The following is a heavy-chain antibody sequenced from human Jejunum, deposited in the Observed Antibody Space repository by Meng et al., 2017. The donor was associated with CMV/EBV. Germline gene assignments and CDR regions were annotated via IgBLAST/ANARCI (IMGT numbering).Heavy chain of an antibody. CDR3: AAVTYSAYNDFDY. J-gene: IGHJ4*02. D-gene: IGHD5-12*01. Sequence: KASGYTFTADYWHGVRQAPGQGLEWMGWVYPPSGVTEYARRFQGRVTMTRDTSITTAYMELSRLTSDDTALYYCAAVTYSAYNDFDYWGQGTLVTVSS. V-gene: IGHV1-2*02. CDR2: VYPPSGVT. CDR1: GYTFTADY.